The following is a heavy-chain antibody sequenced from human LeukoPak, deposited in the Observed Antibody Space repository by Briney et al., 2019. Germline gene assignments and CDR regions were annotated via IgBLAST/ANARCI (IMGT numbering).Heavy chain of an antibody. D-gene: IGHD3-10*01. CDR3: ASTGESNFPYFDY. V-gene: IGHV4-61*01. J-gene: IGHJ4*02. Sequence: PSETLSLTCTVSGGSVSSGSYYWSWIRQPPGKGLEWIGYIYYSGSTYYNPSLKSRVTISVDTSKNQFSLKLSSVTAADTAVFYCASTGESNFPYFDYWGQGTLVTVSS. CDR1: GGSVSSGSYY. CDR2: IYYSGST.